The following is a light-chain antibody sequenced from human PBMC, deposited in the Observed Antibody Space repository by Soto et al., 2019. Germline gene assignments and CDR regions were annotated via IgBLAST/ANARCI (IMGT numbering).Light chain of an antibody. CDR3: QHGYVAPYS. J-gene: IGKJ2*03. Sequence: DIQMTQSPSSVSASIGDTVTITCRASQDINVYLNWYQQKPGEVPKLLIYSASTLHSGVPSRFTGSGSETDFTLTIRSLQPEDFATYYCQHGYVAPYSFGQCTKVDIK. CDR1: QDINVY. CDR2: SAS. V-gene: IGKV1-39*01.